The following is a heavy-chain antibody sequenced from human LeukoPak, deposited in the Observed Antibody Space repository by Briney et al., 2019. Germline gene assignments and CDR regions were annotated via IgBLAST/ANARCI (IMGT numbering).Heavy chain of an antibody. D-gene: IGHD3-22*01. CDR1: GFTFSSYD. J-gene: IGHJ4*02. Sequence: GGSLRLSCAASGFTFSSYDMHWVRQATGKGLEWVSAIGTAGDTYYPGSVKGRFTISRENAKHSLYLQMNSLRAGDTAVYYCARADSSGYYFPYWGQGTLVTVSS. CDR2: IGTAGDT. CDR3: ARADSSGYYFPY. V-gene: IGHV3-13*01.